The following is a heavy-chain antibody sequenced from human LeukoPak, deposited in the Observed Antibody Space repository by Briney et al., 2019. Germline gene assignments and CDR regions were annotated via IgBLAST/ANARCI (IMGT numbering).Heavy chain of an antibody. V-gene: IGHV4-59*12. CDR1: GASISNYY. Sequence: SETLSLTCTVSGASISNYYWTWIRQPPGKGLEWIGYYYYGGSTEYNPSLKSRVTISVDTFKNQFSLKLSTVTAADTAVYYCARDWLLMDWGQGTLVTVSS. CDR2: YYYGGST. J-gene: IGHJ4*02. CDR3: ARDWLLMD. D-gene: IGHD3-9*01.